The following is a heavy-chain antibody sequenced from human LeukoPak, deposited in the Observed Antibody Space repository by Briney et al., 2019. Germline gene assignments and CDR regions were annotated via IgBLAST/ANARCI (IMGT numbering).Heavy chain of an antibody. CDR3: ARGVPKTSYYYYYMDV. V-gene: IGHV3-48*01. CDR2: ISGSGFTI. CDR1: GFTLSNYS. D-gene: IGHD4-11*01. J-gene: IGHJ6*03. Sequence: GGSLRLPCAVSGFTLSNYSMNWVRQAPGKGLEWISYISGSGFTIHYADSVKGRFTISRDNAKNSLYLQMNSLRAEDTAVYYCARGVPKTSYYYYYMDVWGKGTTVTVSS.